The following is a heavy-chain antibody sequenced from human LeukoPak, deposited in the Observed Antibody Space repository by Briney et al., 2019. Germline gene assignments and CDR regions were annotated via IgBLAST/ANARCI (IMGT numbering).Heavy chain of an antibody. D-gene: IGHD6-19*01. CDR2: IYSGGST. J-gene: IGHJ4*02. CDR3: ARVRGWYYFDY. CDR1: GFTVSSNY. V-gene: IGHV3-66*01. Sequence: GGSLRLSCAASGFTVSSNYMSWVRQAPGKGLEWVSVIYSGGSTYYADSVKGRFTISRDNSKNTLYLQMNSLRAEDTAVYYCARVRGWYYFDYWGQGTLVTVSS.